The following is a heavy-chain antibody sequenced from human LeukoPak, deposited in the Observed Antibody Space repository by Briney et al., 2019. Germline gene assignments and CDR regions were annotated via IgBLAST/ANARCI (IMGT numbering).Heavy chain of an antibody. Sequence: PGGSLRLSCAASGFTFSSYAMSWVRQAPGKGLEWVSAISGSGGSTYYADSVKGRFTISRDNSKNTLYLQMNSLRAEDTAVYYCARGIAVAGPTYYFDYWGQGTLVTVSS. V-gene: IGHV3-23*01. CDR3: ARGIAVAGPTYYFDY. D-gene: IGHD6-19*01. J-gene: IGHJ4*02. CDR2: ISGSGGST. CDR1: GFTFSSYA.